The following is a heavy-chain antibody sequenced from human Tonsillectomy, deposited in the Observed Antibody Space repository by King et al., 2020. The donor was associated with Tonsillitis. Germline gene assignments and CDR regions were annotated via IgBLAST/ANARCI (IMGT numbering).Heavy chain of an antibody. CDR3: ARDQATVDYYDSSSYSSFDY. CDR1: GYTFTDYY. V-gene: IGHV1-2*02. Sequence: QLVQSGAEVKKPGASVKVSCKASGYTFTDYYMHWVRQAPGQGLEWMGWINPKSGGTTYAQRFQGRVTMTRDTSISTASMELSRLRSDDTAVYYCARDQATVDYYDSSSYSSFDYWGQGTLVTVSS. J-gene: IGHJ4*02. CDR2: INPKSGGT. D-gene: IGHD3-22*01.